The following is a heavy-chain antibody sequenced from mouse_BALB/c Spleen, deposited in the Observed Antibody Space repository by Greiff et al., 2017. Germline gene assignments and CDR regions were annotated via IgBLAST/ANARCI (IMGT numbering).Heavy chain of an antibody. CDR3: ARGGYSLYAMDY. CDR1: GFNIKDYY. J-gene: IGHJ4*01. Sequence: VQLQQSGAELVRSGASVKLSCTASGFNIKDYYMHWVKQRPEQGLEWIGWIDPENGNTIYDPKFQGKASITADTSSNTAYLQLSSLTSEDTAVYYCARGGYSLYAMDYWGQGTSVTVSS. V-gene: IGHV14-1*02. D-gene: IGHD2-3*01. CDR2: IDPENGNT.